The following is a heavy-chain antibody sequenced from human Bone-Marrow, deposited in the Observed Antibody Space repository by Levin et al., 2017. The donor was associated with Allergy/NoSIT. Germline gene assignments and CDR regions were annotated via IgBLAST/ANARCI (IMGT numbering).Heavy chain of an antibody. CDR3: TRDLYCSSTSCYNY. CDR2: SRNKANSYTT. V-gene: IGHV3-72*01. Sequence: PGGSLRLSCAASGFTFSDHYMDWVRQAPGKGLEWVGRSRNKANSYTTEYAASVKGRFTISRDDSKDSLYLQMNSLQTEDTAVYYCTRDLYCSSTSCYNYWGQGTLVTVSS. J-gene: IGHJ4*02. CDR1: GFTFSDHY. D-gene: IGHD2-2*02.